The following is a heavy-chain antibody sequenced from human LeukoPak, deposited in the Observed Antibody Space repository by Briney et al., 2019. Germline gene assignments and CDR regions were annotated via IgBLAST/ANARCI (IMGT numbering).Heavy chain of an antibody. J-gene: IGHJ6*02. CDR2: INHSGST. V-gene: IGHV4-34*01. D-gene: IGHD1-26*01. Sequence: PSETLSLTCAVYGGSFSGYYWSWIRQPPGKGLEWIGEINHSGSTNYNPSLKSRVTISVDTSKNQFSLKLSCVTAADTAVYYCARPVPVGAHGMDVWGQGTTVTVSS. CDR3: ARPVPVGAHGMDV. CDR1: GGSFSGYY.